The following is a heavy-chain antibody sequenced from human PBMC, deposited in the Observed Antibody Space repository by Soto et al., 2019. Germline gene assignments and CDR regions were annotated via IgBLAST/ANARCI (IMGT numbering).Heavy chain of an antibody. CDR2: ISHVGST. Sequence: QVQLQESGRGLVKPSGTLSLTCVVSGGSISSNRWSWVRQPPGKGLEWIGEISHVGSTNYNPSLKSRVTISVDKTKNQFSLNLNSVTAADSAVYYCARVADGMDVWGRGTTVTVSS. V-gene: IGHV4-4*02. CDR3: ARVADGMDV. D-gene: IGHD6-19*01. J-gene: IGHJ6*02. CDR1: GGSISSNR.